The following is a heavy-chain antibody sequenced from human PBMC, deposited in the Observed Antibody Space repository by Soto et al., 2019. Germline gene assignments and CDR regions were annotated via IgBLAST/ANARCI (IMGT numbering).Heavy chain of an antibody. Sequence: PGGSLRLSCAASGFTFSSYGMHWVRQAPGKGLEWVAVISYDGSNKYYADSVKGRFTISRDNSKNTLYLQMNSLRAEDTAVYYCAKDQELSPYYDSSGYSDWGQGTLVTVPS. CDR1: GFTFSSYG. J-gene: IGHJ4*02. CDR2: ISYDGSNK. CDR3: AKDQELSPYYDSSGYSD. V-gene: IGHV3-30*18. D-gene: IGHD3-22*01.